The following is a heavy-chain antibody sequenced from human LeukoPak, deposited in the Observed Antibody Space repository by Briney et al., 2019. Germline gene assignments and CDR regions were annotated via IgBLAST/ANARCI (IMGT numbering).Heavy chain of an antibody. CDR3: TARGYYYDNSGYPPLWY. V-gene: IGHV3-15*01. CDR2: IKSKPDGGTT. Sequence: GGSLRLSCAASGFTFSKVWMNWVRQAPGKGREWVGRIKSKPDGGTTDYAAPVKGRFTISRDDSKNTLYLQTNSLKTEDTAVYYCTARGYYYDNSGYPPLWYWGEGTLATVSS. CDR1: GFTFSKVW. J-gene: IGHJ4*02. D-gene: IGHD3-22*01.